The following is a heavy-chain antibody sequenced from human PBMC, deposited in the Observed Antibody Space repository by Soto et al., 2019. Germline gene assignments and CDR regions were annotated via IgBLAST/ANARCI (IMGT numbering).Heavy chain of an antibody. Sequence: QLQLQESGPGLVKPSVTLSLTCTVSGGSISSSSYYWGGIRQPPGKGLEWIGSVYYNGSNYYNPSLKSRVTISVDTSKNQFSLKLSSVTAADTAVYYCVTVWFGESQHWGQGTLVTVSS. CDR1: GGSISSSSYY. V-gene: IGHV4-39*01. CDR3: VTVWFGESQH. CDR2: VYYNGSN. J-gene: IGHJ1*01. D-gene: IGHD3-10*01.